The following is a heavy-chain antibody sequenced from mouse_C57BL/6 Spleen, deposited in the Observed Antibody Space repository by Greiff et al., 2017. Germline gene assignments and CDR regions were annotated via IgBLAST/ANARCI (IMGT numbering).Heavy chain of an antibody. V-gene: IGHV5-9-1*02. Sequence: EVHLVESGEGLVKPGGSLKLSCAASGFTFSSSAMSWVRQTPEKRLAWVASLSSGGDYIYYADTVKGRFPISRDNARNTLYLQKSRLKSEDTAMYYSTRGDSSAYWGQGTTLTGSS. D-gene: IGHD3-2*02. CDR3: TRGDSSAY. J-gene: IGHJ2*01. CDR1: GFTFSSSA. CDR2: LSSGGDYI.